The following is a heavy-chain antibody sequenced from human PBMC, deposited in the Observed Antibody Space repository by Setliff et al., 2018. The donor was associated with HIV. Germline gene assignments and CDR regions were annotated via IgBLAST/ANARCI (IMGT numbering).Heavy chain of an antibody. CDR2: INTHSGYT. D-gene: IGHD5-12*01. Sequence: ASVKVSCKASGYTFNNYGISWVRQAPGQGLEWMGWINTHSGYTNYAQNVQGRVTVTMDTSTSTAYMELRSLKSDDTAVYYWAQGKTWLRFLDYWGQGTLVTVSS. V-gene: IGHV1-18*01. J-gene: IGHJ4*02. CDR1: GYTFNNYG. CDR3: AQGKTWLRFLDY.